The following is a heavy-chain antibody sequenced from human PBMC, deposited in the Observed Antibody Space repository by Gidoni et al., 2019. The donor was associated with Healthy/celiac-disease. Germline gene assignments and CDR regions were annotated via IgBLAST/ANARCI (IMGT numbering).Heavy chain of an antibody. D-gene: IGHD6-19*01. Sequence: TNYNPSLKSRVTISVDTSKNQFSLKLSSVTAADTAVYYCARGTRYSSGWRFDYWGQGTLVTVSS. CDR3: ARGTRYSSGWRFDY. J-gene: IGHJ4*02. CDR2: T. V-gene: IGHV4-59*09.